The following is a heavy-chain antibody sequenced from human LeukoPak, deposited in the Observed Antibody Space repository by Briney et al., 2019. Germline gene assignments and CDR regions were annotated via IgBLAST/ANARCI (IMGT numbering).Heavy chain of an antibody. CDR3: ARGAGATNGALYFDH. CDR1: GFTFSSYA. CDR2: ISSNGGST. D-gene: IGHD1-26*01. Sequence: PGGSLRLSCAASGFTFSSYAMHWVRQAPGKGLEYVSAISSNGGSTYYANSVKGRFTISRDNSKNTLYLQMGSLRAEDMAVYYCARGAGATNGALYFDHWGQGTLVTVSS. V-gene: IGHV3-64*01. J-gene: IGHJ4*02.